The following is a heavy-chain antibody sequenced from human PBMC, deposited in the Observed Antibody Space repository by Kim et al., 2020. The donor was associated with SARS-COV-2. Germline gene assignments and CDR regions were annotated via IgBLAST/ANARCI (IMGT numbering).Heavy chain of an antibody. CDR3: AKDSSAWGDAFDI. Sequence: YEDAGKGRCTISRDQSKNTLYLQMSSLGVDDTAVYYCAKDSSAWGDAFDIWGQGTGVTVSS. V-gene: IGHV3-53*01. J-gene: IGHJ3*02. D-gene: IGHD6-19*01.